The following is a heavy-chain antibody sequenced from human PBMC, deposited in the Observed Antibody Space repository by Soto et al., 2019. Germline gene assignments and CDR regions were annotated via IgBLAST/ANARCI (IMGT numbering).Heavy chain of an antibody. CDR2: IYNSGST. Sequence: SETLSLTCTVSGGSVSSTSYYWSWIRQPPGKGLEWIGYIYNSGSTNYKPSLKSRVTISVDTSKNQFSLNLTSVTAADTAVYFCARDVRGWNRGRCYYYGMDVWGQGTTVTVSS. CDR1: GGSVSSTSYY. J-gene: IGHJ6*02. CDR3: ARDVRGWNRGRCYYYGMDV. D-gene: IGHD6-19*01. V-gene: IGHV4-61*01.